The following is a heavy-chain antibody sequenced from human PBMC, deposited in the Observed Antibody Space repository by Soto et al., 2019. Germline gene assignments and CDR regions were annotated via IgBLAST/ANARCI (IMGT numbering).Heavy chain of an antibody. CDR1: GFTFSSYA. D-gene: IGHD6-19*01. Sequence: QVRLVESGGGVVQPGMSLRLSCAASGFTFSSYAMHWVRQAPGKGLEWVAVISYDGGSEYYADSVKGRFTISRDNSKNTLYRHMNSLRAEDTAVYYCARDGKYSSGWHNFDYWGQGTLVTVSS. CDR3: ARDGKYSSGWHNFDY. V-gene: IGHV3-30-3*01. J-gene: IGHJ4*02. CDR2: ISYDGGSE.